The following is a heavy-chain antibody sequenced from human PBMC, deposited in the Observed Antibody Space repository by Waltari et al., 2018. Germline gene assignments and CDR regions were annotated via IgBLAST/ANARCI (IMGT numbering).Heavy chain of an antibody. J-gene: IGHJ4*02. D-gene: IGHD3-22*01. V-gene: IGHV3-23*01. CDR3: ARHLYSIDYLELAK. CDR2: ISDSGVIT. Sequence: DEHLLESGGGLAQPRGSLRLSCAASGFNFISYAMSWVRQAPGKGLEWVSGISDSGVITKYADSVKGRFTVSRDNSKNTVFLHLNSLRAEDTAFYYCARHLYSIDYLELAKWGQGTLVTVSS. CDR1: GFNFISYA.